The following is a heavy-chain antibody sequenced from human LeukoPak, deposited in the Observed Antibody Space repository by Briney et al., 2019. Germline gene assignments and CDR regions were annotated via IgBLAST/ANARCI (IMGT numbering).Heavy chain of an antibody. Sequence: SETLSLTCIVSGASISSYYWSWIRQPAGKGLEWIGRIYTSGSTTHNPSLKSRVTMSVDTSRNQFSLKLSSVTAADTAVYYCARLNPHSIVGATHFDYWGQGTLVTVSS. J-gene: IGHJ4*02. CDR2: IYTSGST. CDR3: ARLNPHSIVGATHFDY. V-gene: IGHV4-4*07. CDR1: GASISSYY. D-gene: IGHD1-26*01.